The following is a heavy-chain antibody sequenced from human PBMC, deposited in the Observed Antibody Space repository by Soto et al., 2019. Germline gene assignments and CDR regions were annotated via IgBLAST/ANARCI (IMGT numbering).Heavy chain of an antibody. J-gene: IGHJ4*02. Sequence: PSETLSLTCNVSGGSIDRSNYYWDWLRQPPGKGLEWIGTTYYNGNAYSNPSLRSRVSMSVDTSKNQFSLKLISVTAADTAVYYCARHFVAVVIKGWGYWGQGKLVTVS. CDR1: GGSIDRSNYY. CDR2: TYYNGNA. CDR3: ARHFVAVVIKGWGY. V-gene: IGHV4-39*01. D-gene: IGHD3-10*01.